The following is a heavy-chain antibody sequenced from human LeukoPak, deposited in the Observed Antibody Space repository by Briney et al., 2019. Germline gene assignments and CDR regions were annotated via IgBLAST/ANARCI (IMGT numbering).Heavy chain of an antibody. CDR3: ARHNGGGVGSYVAPGPPDYFDY. D-gene: IGHD1-26*01. Sequence: SETLSLTCIVSGDITHYWGWIRQPPGKGLECIGSIYFSGSAYYNPSLRSRVTISLDTSKKQLSLKLNSVTAADTAIYYCARHNGGGVGSYVAPGPPDYFDYWSQGTLVTVSS. CDR2: IYFSGSA. V-gene: IGHV4-39*01. CDR1: GDITHY. J-gene: IGHJ4*02.